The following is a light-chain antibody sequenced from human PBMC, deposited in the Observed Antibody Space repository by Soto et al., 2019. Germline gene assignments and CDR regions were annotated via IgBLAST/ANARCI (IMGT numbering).Light chain of an antibody. CDR3: QQRGTSIT. V-gene: IGKV3-11*01. CDR2: DAS. Sequence: IVLTQSPATLSLWPGETAVLSCRASQTVNTYLSWYQQRPGHAPRLLIYDASKRVPGIPARFSGSGSGTDFTLTISSLEPEDFAVYYCQQRGTSITFGQGTRLDIE. J-gene: IGKJ5*01. CDR1: QTVNTY.